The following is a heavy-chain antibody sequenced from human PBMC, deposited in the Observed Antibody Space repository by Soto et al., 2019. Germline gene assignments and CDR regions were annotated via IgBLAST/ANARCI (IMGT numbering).Heavy chain of an antibody. Sequence: ASVKVSCKASGYTFTSYAMHWVRQAPGQRLEWMGWINAGNGNTKYSQKFQGRVTITRDTSASTAYMELSSLRSEDTAVYYCARAIPAVAGTSAPDYWGQGTLVTVSS. J-gene: IGHJ4*02. D-gene: IGHD6-19*01. V-gene: IGHV1-3*01. CDR1: GYTFTSYA. CDR3: ARAIPAVAGTSAPDY. CDR2: INAGNGNT.